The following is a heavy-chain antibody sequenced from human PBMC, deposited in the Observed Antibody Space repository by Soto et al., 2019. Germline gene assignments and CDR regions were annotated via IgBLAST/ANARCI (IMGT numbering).Heavy chain of an antibody. CDR2: IFHSGSS. CDR3: ARASGLGVAHIDY. V-gene: IGHV4-59*02. CDR1: GGSVTGFY. D-gene: IGHD6-19*01. J-gene: IGHJ4*02. Sequence: PSETLSLTCTVSGGSVTGFYCIFIRHPPGKGLEWIGYIFHSGSSNYHPSLKSRVTISVDTSKSQISLRLTSVTAADTAVYYCARASGLGVAHIDYWGQGTLVTVSS.